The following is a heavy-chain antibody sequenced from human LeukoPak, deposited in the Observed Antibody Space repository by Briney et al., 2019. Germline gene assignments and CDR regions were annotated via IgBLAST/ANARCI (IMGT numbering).Heavy chain of an antibody. Sequence: GGSLRLSCAVSGFSFRDFGFHWVRQAPGKGLEWVAVTWYDESQKYYADSVKGRFTISRDSSKNTLYLQMNSLRAEDTAVYYCATESYGGAWGQGTLVTVSS. CDR1: GFSFRDFG. V-gene: IGHV3-33*01. CDR3: ATESYGGA. D-gene: IGHD1-26*01. J-gene: IGHJ4*02. CDR2: TWYDESQK.